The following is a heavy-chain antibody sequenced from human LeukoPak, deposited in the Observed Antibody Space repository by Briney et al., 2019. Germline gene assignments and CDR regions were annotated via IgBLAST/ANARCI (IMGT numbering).Heavy chain of an antibody. J-gene: IGHJ3*01. CDR1: GYTFTGYY. CDR3: ARSKRGYDAFDV. D-gene: IGHD3-22*01. V-gene: IGHV1-2*02. Sequence: ASVKVSCKASGYTFTGYYMHWVRQAPGQGLEWMGWINPNSGGTNYAQNFQGRVTMTRDTSISTAYMELSRLRSDDTAVYYCARSKRGYDAFDVWGKGTLVTVSS. CDR2: INPNSGGT.